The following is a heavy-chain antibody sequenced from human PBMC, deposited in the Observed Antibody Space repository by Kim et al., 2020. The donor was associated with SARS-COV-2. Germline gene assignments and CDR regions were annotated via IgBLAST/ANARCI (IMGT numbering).Heavy chain of an antibody. CDR1: GFTVSSNY. D-gene: IGHD2-15*01. V-gene: IGHV3-66*01. CDR2: IYSGGST. J-gene: IGHJ6*02. CDR3: ARAQDPDCSGGSCYYYYGMDV. Sequence: GVSLRLSCAASGFTVSSNYMSWVRQAPGKGLEWVSVIYSGGSTYYADSVKGRFTISRDNSKNTLYLQMNSLRAEDTAVYYCARAQDPDCSGGSCYYYYGMDVWGQGTTVTVSS.